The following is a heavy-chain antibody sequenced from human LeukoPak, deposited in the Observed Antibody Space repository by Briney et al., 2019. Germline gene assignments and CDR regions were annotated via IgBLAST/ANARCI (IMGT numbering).Heavy chain of an antibody. J-gene: IGHJ5*02. CDR2: ISGTGTNT. Sequence: PGGSLRLSCAASGFTFSPYAMSWVRQAPGNGLESVSLISGTGTNTYYAASVKGRFTISRDNSKSTLYLQMNSLSAEDTAVYYCAKSSDVIVLPASMWFDPWGQGTLVTVSS. CDR3: AKSSDVIVLPASMWFDP. D-gene: IGHD2-2*01. V-gene: IGHV3-23*01. CDR1: GFTFSPYA.